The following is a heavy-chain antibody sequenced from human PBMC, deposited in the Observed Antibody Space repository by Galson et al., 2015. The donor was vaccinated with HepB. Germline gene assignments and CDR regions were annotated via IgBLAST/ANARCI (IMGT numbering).Heavy chain of an antibody. J-gene: IGHJ2*01. CDR3: ARLGHFDSSTLYHGVRKKRYWYFDV. V-gene: IGHV4-4*08. Sequence: ETLSLTCTVSGAAVSDHSWSWIRQPPGKGLEWLGDVRNTGDTKYNPSLRSRLSTSVDMSRRQFSLTLRAVTAADTAVYYCARLGHFDSSTLYHGVRKKRYWYFDVWGRGTLVGVSS. D-gene: IGHD3-22*01. CDR2: VRNTGDT. CDR1: GAAVSDHS.